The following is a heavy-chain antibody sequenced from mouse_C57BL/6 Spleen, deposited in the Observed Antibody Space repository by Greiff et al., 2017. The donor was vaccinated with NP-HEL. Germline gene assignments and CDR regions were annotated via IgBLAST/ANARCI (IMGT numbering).Heavy chain of an antibody. Sequence: QVQLQQPGAELVKPGASAKLSCKASGYTFTSYWMQWVKQRPGQGLEWIGEIDPSDSYTNYNQKFKGKATLTVDTSSSTAYMQLSSLTSEDSAVYYCARGAYWGQGTLVTVSA. CDR3: ARGAY. J-gene: IGHJ3*01. CDR1: GYTFTSYW. CDR2: IDPSDSYT. V-gene: IGHV1-50*01.